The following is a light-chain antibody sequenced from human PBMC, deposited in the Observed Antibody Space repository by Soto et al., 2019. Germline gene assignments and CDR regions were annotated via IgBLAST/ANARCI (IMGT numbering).Light chain of an antibody. CDR3: QQYHIYPLT. V-gene: IGKV1-5*01. CDR1: QSIITW. J-gene: IGKJ4*01. Sequence: DIQMTQSPSTLPASVRDRVTITCRASQSIITWLAWFQQAPGKAPKILISDASSLKSGVPSRFSGSGSGTEFTLTISSLQPADFATYYCQQYHIYPLTFGGGTKVEI. CDR2: DAS.